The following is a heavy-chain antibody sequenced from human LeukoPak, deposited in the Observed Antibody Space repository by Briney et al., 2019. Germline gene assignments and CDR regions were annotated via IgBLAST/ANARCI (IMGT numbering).Heavy chain of an antibody. V-gene: IGHV4-39*07. D-gene: IGHD3-22*01. CDR1: GDSISSNSYY. Sequence: SETLSLTCTVSGDSISSNSYYWGWIRQPPGKGLEWIGNIYYSGSTYYNPSLKTRVTISVDTSKNQFSLKLSSVTAADTAVYYCARESPVRYYDSSGYFDYWGQGTLVTVSS. CDR2: IYYSGST. CDR3: ARESPVRYYDSSGYFDY. J-gene: IGHJ4*02.